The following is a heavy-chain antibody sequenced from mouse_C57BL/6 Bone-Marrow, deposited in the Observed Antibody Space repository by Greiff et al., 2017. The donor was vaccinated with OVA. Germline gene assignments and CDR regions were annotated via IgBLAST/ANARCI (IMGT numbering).Heavy chain of an antibody. V-gene: IGHV1-59*01. Sequence: QVQLQQSGAELVRPGSSVKVSCKASGYTFPSYCMRWVKQSPGQGLEWIGVIDPSDSYTNYNQKFKGKATLTVDTSSSTAYMQLSSLTSEDSALCYLPSAPSDHWGQ. J-gene: IGHJ2*01. CDR3: PSAPSDH. CDR2: IDPSDSYT. D-gene: IGHD6-1*01. CDR1: GYTFPSYC.